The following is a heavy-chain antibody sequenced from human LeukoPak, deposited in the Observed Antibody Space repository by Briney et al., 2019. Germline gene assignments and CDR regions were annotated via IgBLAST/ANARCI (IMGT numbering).Heavy chain of an antibody. V-gene: IGHV3-23*01. J-gene: IGHJ4*02. Sequence: PGGSLRLSCAASGFTFSSYAMSWVRQAPGKGLEWVSAISGSGGSTYYADSVKGRFTISRDNSKNTLYLQMNSLRAEDTAVYYCAKGRYYDSSGYYYAHGEYYFDYWGQGTLVTVSS. CDR3: AKGRYYDSSGYYYAHGEYYFDY. CDR1: GFTFSSYA. CDR2: ISGSGGST. D-gene: IGHD3-22*01.